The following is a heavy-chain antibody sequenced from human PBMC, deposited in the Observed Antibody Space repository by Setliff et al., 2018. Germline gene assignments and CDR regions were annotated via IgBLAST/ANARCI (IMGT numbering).Heavy chain of an antibody. D-gene: IGHD2-2*01. J-gene: IGHJ3*02. V-gene: IGHV1-2*06. Sequence: GASVKVSCKASGYSFIDYYIHWVRQAPGQGPEWMGRVNPKNGGILYSQKFEGRVSMTGDRTISTVYMDLRSLTFDDTAVYYCARPRSNYSRGAFSIWGQGTMVTVSS. CDR2: VNPKNGGI. CDR3: ARPRSNYSRGAFSI. CDR1: GYSFIDYY.